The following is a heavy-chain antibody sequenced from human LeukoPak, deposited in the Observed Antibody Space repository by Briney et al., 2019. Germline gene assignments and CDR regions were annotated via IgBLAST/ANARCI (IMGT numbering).Heavy chain of an antibody. CDR2: IYPGDSDT. D-gene: IGHD3-10*01. V-gene: IGHV5-51*01. Sequence: GESLKISCKGSGYTFTSYWIGWVRQMPGKGLEWMGIIYPGDSDTEYSPSFQGQVTISADKSISTVYLQWSSLQASDTAMYYCARLGFGHTDAFDIWGQGTMVTVSS. CDR3: ARLGFGHTDAFDI. CDR1: GYTFTSYW. J-gene: IGHJ3*02.